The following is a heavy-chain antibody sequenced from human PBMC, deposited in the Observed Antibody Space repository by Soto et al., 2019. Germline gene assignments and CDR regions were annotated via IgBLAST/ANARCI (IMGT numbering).Heavy chain of an antibody. Sequence: QVQLQQWGAGLLKPSETLSLTCAVYGGSFSGYYWSWIHQPPGKGLEWIGEINHSGSTNYNPSLKSRVTISVDTSKNQFSLKLSSVTAADTAVYYCARGAKDFWSGGNWFDPWGQGTLVTVSS. J-gene: IGHJ5*02. V-gene: IGHV4-34*01. D-gene: IGHD3-3*01. CDR2: INHSGST. CDR1: GGSFSGYY. CDR3: ARGAKDFWSGGNWFDP.